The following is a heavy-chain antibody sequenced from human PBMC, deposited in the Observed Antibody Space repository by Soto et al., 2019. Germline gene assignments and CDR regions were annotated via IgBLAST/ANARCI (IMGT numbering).Heavy chain of an antibody. CDR3: ARYSSIAARPYFDY. CDR1: GGSISSGGYY. V-gene: IGHV4-31*03. D-gene: IGHD6-6*01. J-gene: IGHJ4*02. CDR2: IYYSGST. Sequence: QVQLQESGPGLVKPSQTLSLTCTVSGGSISSGGYYWSWIRQHPGTGLEWIGYIYYSGSTYYNPSLKSRVTISVDTSKNQFSLKLSSVTAADTAVYYCARYSSIAARPYFDYWGQGTLVTVSS.